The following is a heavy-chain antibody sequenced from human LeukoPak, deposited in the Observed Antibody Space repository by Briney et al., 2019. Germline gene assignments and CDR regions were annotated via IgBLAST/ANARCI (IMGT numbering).Heavy chain of an antibody. J-gene: IGHJ4*02. CDR1: GGSISNYY. CDR2: IHYSGNT. CDR3: ARYQLLSPYYFDF. V-gene: IGHV4-59*01. Sequence: PSETLSLTCTVSGGSISNYYWSWIRQPPGKGLEWIGYIHYSGNTNYNPSLKSRVTISVDTSKNQFSLKLSSVTAADTAVYYCARYQLLSPYYFDFWGQGTLVTVSS. D-gene: IGHD2-2*01.